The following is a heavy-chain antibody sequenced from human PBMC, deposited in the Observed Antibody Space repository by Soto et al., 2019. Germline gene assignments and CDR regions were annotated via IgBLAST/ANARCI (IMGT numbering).Heavy chain of an antibody. Sequence: ASVKVSCKASGYTFTSYDINWVRQATGQGLEWMGWMNPSSGNTGYAQKFQGRVTMTRNTSISTAYMELSSLRSEDTAVYYCARRGSSSWYGDYYYYYYMDVWGKGTTVTVSS. CDR1: GYTFTSYD. CDR3: ARRGSSSWYGDYYYYYYMDV. V-gene: IGHV1-8*01. D-gene: IGHD6-13*01. CDR2: MNPSSGNT. J-gene: IGHJ6*03.